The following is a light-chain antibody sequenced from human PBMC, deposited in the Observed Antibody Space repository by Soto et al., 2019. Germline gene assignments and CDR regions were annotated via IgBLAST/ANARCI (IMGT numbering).Light chain of an antibody. CDR3: QQYNNWTRT. Sequence: DIVMTQSPGTLSVSPGERATLSCRASQSVSSNLAWYQHKPGQALRLLIYGVSTRATGVPATFSGSGSGTEFTLTISSLQSEDFAIYYCQQYNNWTRTFGQGTKV. J-gene: IGKJ1*01. CDR1: QSVSSN. CDR2: GVS. V-gene: IGKV3-15*01.